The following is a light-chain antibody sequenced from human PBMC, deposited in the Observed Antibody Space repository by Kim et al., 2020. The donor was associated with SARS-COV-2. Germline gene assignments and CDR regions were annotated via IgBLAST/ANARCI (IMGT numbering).Light chain of an antibody. Sequence: SVSPGERATPSCRASQSVRDNLAWYQQRPGQAPRLLIFDASTRATGFPARFSGSGSGTEFILTISSLQSEDFALYYCQQYNAWPYSFGQGTKLEI. CDR2: DAS. CDR3: QQYNAWPYS. J-gene: IGKJ2*03. CDR1: QSVRDN. V-gene: IGKV3-15*01.